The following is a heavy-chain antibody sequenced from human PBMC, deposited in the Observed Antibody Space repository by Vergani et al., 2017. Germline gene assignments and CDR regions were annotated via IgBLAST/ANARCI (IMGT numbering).Heavy chain of an antibody. CDR2: IYHSGST. CDR3: AREWEQQLSN. D-gene: IGHD6-13*01. Sequence: QVQLQESGPGLLKPSETLSLTCTVSGYSISSGYYWGWIRQPPGKGLEWIGSIYHSGSTYYNPSLKSRVTISVDTSKNQFSLKLSSVTAADTAVYYCAREWEQQLSNWGQGTLVTVSS. CDR1: GYSISSGYY. V-gene: IGHV4-38-2*02. J-gene: IGHJ4*02.